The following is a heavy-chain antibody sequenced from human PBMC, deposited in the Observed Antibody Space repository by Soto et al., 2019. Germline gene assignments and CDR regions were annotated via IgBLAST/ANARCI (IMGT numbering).Heavy chain of an antibody. Sequence: SETLSLTCTVSGGSISSGGYYWSWIRQHPGRGLEWIGYIYYSGSTYYNPSLKSRVTISVDTSKNQFSLKLSSVTAADTAVYYCARDVDDILTGTGFDPWGQGTLVTVSS. D-gene: IGHD3-9*01. CDR3: ARDVDDILTGTGFDP. CDR2: IYYSGST. J-gene: IGHJ5*02. V-gene: IGHV4-31*03. CDR1: GGSISSGGYY.